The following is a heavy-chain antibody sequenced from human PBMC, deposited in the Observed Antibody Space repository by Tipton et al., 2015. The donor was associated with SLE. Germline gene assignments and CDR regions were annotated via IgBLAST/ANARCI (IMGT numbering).Heavy chain of an antibody. CDR1: GFTFSSYS. CDR3: ARGEQDIVVVVAAKDWFDP. CDR2: ISSSSSYI. Sequence: GSLRLSCAASGFTFSSYSMNWVRQAPGKGLEWVSSISSSSSYIYYADSVKGRFTISRDNAKNSLYLQMNSLRAEDTAVYYCARGEQDIVVVVAAKDWFDPWGQGTLVTVSS. D-gene: IGHD2-15*01. V-gene: IGHV3-21*01. J-gene: IGHJ5*02.